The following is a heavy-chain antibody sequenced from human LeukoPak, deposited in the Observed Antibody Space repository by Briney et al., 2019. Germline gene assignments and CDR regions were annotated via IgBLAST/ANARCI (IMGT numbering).Heavy chain of an antibody. CDR1: GFTFSNAW. CDR2: VKQDGSEK. Sequence: GGSLRLSCAASGFTFSNAWMSWVRQAPGKGLEWVANVKQDGSEKYYVDSVKGRFTISRDNAKNSLYLQMNSLRAEDTAVYYCVSDARWGQGTLVTVPS. V-gene: IGHV3-7*05. J-gene: IGHJ4*02. CDR3: VSDAR.